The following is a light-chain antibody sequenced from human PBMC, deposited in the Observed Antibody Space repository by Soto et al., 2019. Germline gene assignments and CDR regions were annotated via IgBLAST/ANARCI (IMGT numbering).Light chain of an antibody. CDR1: QSVSSSY. V-gene: IGKV3-20*01. Sequence: EIVLTQSPGTLSLSPGERATLSCRASQSVSSSYLAWYQQKPGQAPRLLIYGASSRATGIPDRFSGSGSGTDFTLTISRLEPEDFAVYYCQQYGRSPLTCGGGTKVDIK. CDR3: QQYGRSPLT. J-gene: IGKJ4*01. CDR2: GAS.